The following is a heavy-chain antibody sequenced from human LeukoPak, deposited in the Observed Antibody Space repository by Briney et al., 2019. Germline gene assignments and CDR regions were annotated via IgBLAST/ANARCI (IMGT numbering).Heavy chain of an antibody. V-gene: IGHV3-23*01. D-gene: IGHD2-2*01. CDR2: ISHSGGRT. Sequence: GGSLRLSCAASGFSFSSYAMSWVRQAPGKGLEWVSIISHSGGRTYYADPVKGRSTISRDNSKNTLNLQMNSLRAEDTAVYYCAKSLGVVVPAARLWFDPWGQGTLVTLPS. J-gene: IGHJ5*02. CDR3: AKSLGVVVPAARLWFDP. CDR1: GFSFSSYA.